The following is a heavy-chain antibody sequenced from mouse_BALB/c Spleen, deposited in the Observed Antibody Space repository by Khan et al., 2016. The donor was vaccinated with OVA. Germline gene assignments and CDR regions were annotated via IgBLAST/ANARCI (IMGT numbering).Heavy chain of an antibody. Sequence: QVQLKESGPGLVAPSQSLSITCTVTGFSLTNYAIHWIRQPPGKNLEWLGIIWAGGSTNYNSALMSRLSISKDNSKSQVFLKMNSLHAHDTAIYYGARNRETDYFDYWGQGTTLTVSS. J-gene: IGHJ2*01. CDR3: ARNRETDYFDY. CDR2: IWAGGST. CDR1: GFSLTNYA. V-gene: IGHV2-9*02.